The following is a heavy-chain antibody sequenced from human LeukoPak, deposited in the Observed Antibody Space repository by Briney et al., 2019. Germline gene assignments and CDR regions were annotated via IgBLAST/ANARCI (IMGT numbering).Heavy chain of an antibody. Sequence: ASVKVSCKASGYTFTSYGISWVRQAPGQGLVWMGIINPSGGSTSYAQKFQGRVTMTRDTSTSTVYMELSSLRSEDTAVYYCARDRASSGWYNFDYWGQGTLVTVSS. CDR2: INPSGGST. V-gene: IGHV1-46*01. J-gene: IGHJ4*02. D-gene: IGHD6-19*01. CDR1: GYTFTSYG. CDR3: ARDRASSGWYNFDY.